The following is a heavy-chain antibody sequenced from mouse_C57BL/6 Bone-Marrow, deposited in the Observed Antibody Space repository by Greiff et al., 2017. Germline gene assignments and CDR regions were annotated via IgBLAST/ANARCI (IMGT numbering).Heavy chain of an antibody. J-gene: IGHJ2*01. D-gene: IGHD2-1*01. CDR3: AREADYGNYYFDY. CDR2: IYPGDGDT. Sequence: QVQLQQSGPELVKPGASVKISCKASGYAFSSSWMNWVKQRPGKGLEWIGRIYPGDGDTNYNGKFKGKATLTADKSSSTAYMQLSSLTSEDSAVYFCAREADYGNYYFDYWAQGTTLTVSS. V-gene: IGHV1-82*01. CDR1: GYAFSSSW.